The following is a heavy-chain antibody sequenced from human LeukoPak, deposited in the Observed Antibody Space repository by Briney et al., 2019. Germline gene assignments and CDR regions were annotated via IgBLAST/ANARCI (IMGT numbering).Heavy chain of an antibody. CDR2: ISAYNCNT. V-gene: IGHV1-18*01. J-gene: IGHJ4*02. CDR1: GYTFTSYG. D-gene: IGHD3-10*01. Sequence: EASVKVSCKASGYTFTSYGISWVRQAPGQGLEWMGWISAYNCNTNYAQKLQGRVTMTTDTSTSTAYMELRSLRSDDTAVYYCARDHSSAYYYGSGSYYNLDYWGQGTLVTVSS. CDR3: ARDHSSAYYYGSGSYYNLDY.